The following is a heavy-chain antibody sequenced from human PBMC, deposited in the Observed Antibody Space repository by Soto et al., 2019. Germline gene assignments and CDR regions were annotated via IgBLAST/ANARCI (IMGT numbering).Heavy chain of an antibody. CDR1: GGSISSYY. CDR2: IYYSGST. D-gene: IGHD3-3*01. V-gene: IGHV4-59*08. J-gene: IGHJ4*02. CDR3: AGHWSDYDFWSGYYSRGYFDY. Sequence: QVQLQESGPGLVKPSETLSLTCTVSGGSISSYYWSWIRQPPGKGLEWIGYIYYSGSTNYNPSLNSRVTISVDTSKNQFSLKLSSVTAADTAVYYCAGHWSDYDFWSGYYSRGYFDYWGQGTLVTVSS.